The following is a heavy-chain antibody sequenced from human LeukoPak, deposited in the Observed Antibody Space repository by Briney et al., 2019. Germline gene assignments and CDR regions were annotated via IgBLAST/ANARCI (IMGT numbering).Heavy chain of an antibody. V-gene: IGHV4-34*01. CDR3: ARLNPDSSGYYYYYYMDV. CDR1: GGSISLYY. J-gene: IGHJ6*03. Sequence: PSETLSLTCTVTGGSISLYYWSWIRQPPGKGLEWIGEINHSGSTNYNPSLKRGVTISVDTTKNQFSLKLSSVTAADTAVYYCARLNPDSSGYYYYYYMDVWGKGTTVTVSS. D-gene: IGHD3-22*01. CDR2: INHSGST.